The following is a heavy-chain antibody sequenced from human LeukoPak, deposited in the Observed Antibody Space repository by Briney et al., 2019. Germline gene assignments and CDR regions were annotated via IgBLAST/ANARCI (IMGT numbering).Heavy chain of an antibody. D-gene: IGHD6-13*01. CDR1: GFTFSSYG. CDR3: AKSEVAAAPDY. J-gene: IGHJ4*02. V-gene: IGHV3-33*06. Sequence: PGGSPRLSCAASGFTFSSYGMHWVRQAPGKGLEWVAVIWYDGSNKYYADSVKGRFTISRDNSKNTLYLQMNSLRAEDTAVYYCAKSEVAAAPDYWGQGTLVTVSS. CDR2: IWYDGSNK.